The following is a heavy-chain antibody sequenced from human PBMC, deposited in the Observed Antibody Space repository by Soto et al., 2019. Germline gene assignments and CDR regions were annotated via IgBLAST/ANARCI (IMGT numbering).Heavy chain of an antibody. CDR1: GFTFSDYY. J-gene: IGHJ4*02. CDR3: ARDGTCCASYFDY. Sequence: QVQLVESGGGLVKPGGSLRLSCAASGFTFSDYYMTWIRQAPGKGLEWVSYISSTSSYTQYADSVRGRFTISRDNAKNSLFLQMNSLRAEDTCVYYRARDGTCCASYFDYWGQGILVTVSS. D-gene: IGHD2-15*01. CDR2: ISSTSSYT. V-gene: IGHV3-11*05.